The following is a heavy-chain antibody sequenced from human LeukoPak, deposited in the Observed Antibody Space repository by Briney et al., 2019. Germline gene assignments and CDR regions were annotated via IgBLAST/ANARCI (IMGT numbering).Heavy chain of an antibody. CDR2: IYHSGST. CDR3: ARESGYDRDVDY. J-gene: IGHJ4*02. D-gene: IGHD5-12*01. CDR1: GYSISSGYY. V-gene: IGHV4-38-2*02. Sequence: RASETLSLTCTVSGYSISSGYYWGWIRQPPGKGLEWIGSIYHSGSTYYNPSLKSRVTISVDTSKNQFSLKLSSVTAADTAVYYCARESGYDRDVDYWGQGTLVTVSS.